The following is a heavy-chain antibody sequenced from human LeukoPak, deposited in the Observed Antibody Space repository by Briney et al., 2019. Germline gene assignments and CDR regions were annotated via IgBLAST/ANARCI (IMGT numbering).Heavy chain of an antibody. D-gene: IGHD2-21*02. V-gene: IGHV3-23*01. CDR1: GFTFSSSG. CDR2: ISSSGVTT. CDR3: ARGGDCYFETHCVFDY. J-gene: IGHJ4*02. Sequence: GGSLRLSCTASGFTFSSSGMTWVRQAPGKGLEWVSSISSSGVTTENGASVGGRFTISRENFKNTVYLQMNNLRAEDTAIYYCARGGDCYFETHCVFDYWGRGALVTVSS.